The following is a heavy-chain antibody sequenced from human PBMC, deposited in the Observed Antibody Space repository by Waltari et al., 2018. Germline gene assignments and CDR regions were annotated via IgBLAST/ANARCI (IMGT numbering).Heavy chain of an antibody. CDR2: IKSKTDGGTT. V-gene: IGHV3-15*01. CDR1: GFTFSNAW. Sequence: EVQLVESGGGLVKPGGSLRLACAASGFTFSNAWMRWVRQAPGKGRELVGRIKSKTDGGTTDYAAPVKGRFTISRDDSKNTLYLQMNSLKTEDTAVYYCTTIGPSSNFFSDYWGQGTLVTVSS. J-gene: IGHJ4*02. CDR3: TTIGPSSNFFSDY. D-gene: IGHD3-3*01.